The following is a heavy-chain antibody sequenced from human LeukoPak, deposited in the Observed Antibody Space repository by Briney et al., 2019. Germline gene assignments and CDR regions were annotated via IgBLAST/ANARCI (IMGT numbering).Heavy chain of an antibody. D-gene: IGHD3-10*01. CDR3: ATIDFGSGSFYPDY. J-gene: IGHJ4*02. CDR2: IYPGDSDT. V-gene: IGHV5-51*01. Sequence: GESLKISCKGSGYSFTTYWIGWARQMPGKGLEWMGIIYPGDSDTRYSPSFQGQVTISADKSISTAFLQWSSLKASDTAIYYCATIDFGSGSFYPDYWGQGTLVTVSS. CDR1: GYSFTTYW.